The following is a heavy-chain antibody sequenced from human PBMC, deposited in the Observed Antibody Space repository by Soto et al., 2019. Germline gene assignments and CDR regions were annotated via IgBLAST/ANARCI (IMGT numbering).Heavy chain of an antibody. Sequence: QVQLQQWGAGLLKPSETLSLTCAVYGGSFSGYQWTWIRPTPGNGLEWIGEINDSGNINYNPSLKSLFNLLVDTANKQLSLELSSVTAADAAVYYWARGLILCFGELSRRGGYYYYMDDWGKGTSVTVSS. J-gene: IGHJ6*03. D-gene: IGHD3-10*01. V-gene: IGHV4-34*01. CDR3: ARGLILCFGELSRRGGYYYYMDD. CDR2: INDSGNI. CDR1: GGSFSGYQ.